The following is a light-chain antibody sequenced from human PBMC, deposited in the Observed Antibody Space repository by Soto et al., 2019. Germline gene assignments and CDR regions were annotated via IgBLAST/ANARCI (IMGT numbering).Light chain of an antibody. CDR3: CSYAGSYSYV. CDR2: DVT. CDR1: SGDVGGYNY. V-gene: IGLV2-11*01. J-gene: IGLJ1*01. Sequence: QSALTQPRSVSGSPGQSVTISCTGTSGDVGGYNYVSWYQQHPAKAPKLMIYDVTKRPSGVPDRFSGSKSGNTASLTISGLQAEDEADYYCCSYAGSYSYVFXTGTKLTVL.